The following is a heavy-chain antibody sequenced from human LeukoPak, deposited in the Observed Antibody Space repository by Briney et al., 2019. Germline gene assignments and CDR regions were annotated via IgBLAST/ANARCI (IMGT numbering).Heavy chain of an antibody. CDR1: GFTFSDYY. CDR2: ISSSGSTI. V-gene: IGHV3-11*04. J-gene: IGHJ6*03. CDR3: GTLPRIAARQGVESFYYYMDV. D-gene: IGHD6-6*01. Sequence: GGSLRLSCAASGFTFSDYYMSWIRQAPGKGLEWVSYISSSGSTIYYADSVKGRFTISRDNAKNSLYLQMNSLRAEDTAVYYCGTLPRIAARQGVESFYYYMDVWGKGTTVTVSS.